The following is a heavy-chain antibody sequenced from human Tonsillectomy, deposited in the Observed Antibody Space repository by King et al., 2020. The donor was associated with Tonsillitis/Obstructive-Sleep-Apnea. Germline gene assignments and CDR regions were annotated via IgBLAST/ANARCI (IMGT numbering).Heavy chain of an antibody. V-gene: IGHV3-15*07. CDR2: IKSKTDGGTT. CDR3: TPDLYDYLTGYYGDYFDY. D-gene: IGHD3-9*01. Sequence: VQLVESGGGLVKPGGSLRLSCAASGFTFSNAWMNWVRQAPGKGLEWVGRIKSKTDGGTTDYAAPVKGRFTISRDDSKNTLYLQMNSLKTEDTAVYYWTPDLYDYLTGYYGDYFDYWGQGTLVTVSS. CDR1: GFTFSNAW. J-gene: IGHJ4*02.